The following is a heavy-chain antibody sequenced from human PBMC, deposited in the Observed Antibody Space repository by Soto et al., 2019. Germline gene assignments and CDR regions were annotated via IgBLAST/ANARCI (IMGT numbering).Heavy chain of an antibody. Sequence: QVQLQQWGAGLLKPSETLSLTCAVYGGSFSGYYWSWIRQPPGKGLEWIGEINHSGSTNYNPSLTSRVTISVDTSKNQFSLKLSSVTAADTAVYYCARGTVTNYFDYWGQGTLVTVSS. CDR3: ARGTVTNYFDY. J-gene: IGHJ4*02. V-gene: IGHV4-34*01. D-gene: IGHD4-17*01. CDR1: GGSFSGYY. CDR2: INHSGST.